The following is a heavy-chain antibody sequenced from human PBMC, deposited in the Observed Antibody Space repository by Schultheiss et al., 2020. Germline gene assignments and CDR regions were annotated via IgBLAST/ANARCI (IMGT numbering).Heavy chain of an antibody. CDR3: ARGLLKGYGDYEDYFDY. CDR1: GGSFSGYY. CDR2: INHSGST. V-gene: IGHV4-34*01. J-gene: IGHJ4*02. D-gene: IGHD4-17*01. Sequence: GSLRLSCAVYGGSFSGYYWSWIRQPPGKGLEWIGEINHSGSTNYNPSLKSRVTISVDTSKNQFSLKLSSVTAADTAVYYCARGLLKGYGDYEDYFDYWGQGTLVTVSS.